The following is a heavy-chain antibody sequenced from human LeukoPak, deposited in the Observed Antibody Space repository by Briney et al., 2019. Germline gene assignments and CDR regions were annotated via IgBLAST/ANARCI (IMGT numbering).Heavy chain of an antibody. Sequence: GGSLRLSCAASGFTFSSYWMSWVRRAPGKGLEWVANIKQDGSEKYYVDSVKGRFTISRDNAKSSLYPQMNSLRAEDTAVYYCARDLRFYDYWGQGTLVTVSP. J-gene: IGHJ4*02. CDR1: GFTFSSYW. D-gene: IGHD3-3*01. CDR2: IKQDGSEK. V-gene: IGHV3-7*01. CDR3: ARDLRFYDY.